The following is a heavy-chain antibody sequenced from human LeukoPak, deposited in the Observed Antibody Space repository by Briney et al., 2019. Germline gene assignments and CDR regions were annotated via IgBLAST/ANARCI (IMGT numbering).Heavy chain of an antibody. D-gene: IGHD3-10*01. Sequence: GASVKVSCKTSAYSFTGYFFHWIRQAPGQGLEWMGWINANSGDTNYAQHFQGRLTMTRDRSISTVYMELSRLRADDTAVYCCARDFGWGVDSWGQGTLVTVSS. CDR3: ARDFGWGVDS. J-gene: IGHJ4*02. CDR2: INANSGDT. CDR1: AYSFTGYF. V-gene: IGHV1-2*02.